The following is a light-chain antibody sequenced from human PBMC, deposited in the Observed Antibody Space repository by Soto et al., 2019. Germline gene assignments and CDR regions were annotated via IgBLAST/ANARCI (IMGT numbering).Light chain of an antibody. CDR3: HQYADSPLT. CDR2: GVS. V-gene: IGKV3-15*01. CDR1: QSVSGN. Sequence: EIVMTQSPVTLSVSPGERATLSCRASQSVSGNLAWYQQKPGQAPRLLIYGVSARATGIPARFSGSGFGTEFTLTISSLQSEDFALYYCHQYADSPLTFGGGTKVEIK. J-gene: IGKJ4*01.